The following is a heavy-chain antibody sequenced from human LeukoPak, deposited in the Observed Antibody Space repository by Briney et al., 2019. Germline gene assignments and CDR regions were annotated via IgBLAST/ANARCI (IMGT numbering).Heavy chain of an antibody. CDR1: GFTFSSYA. CDR2: IRYDGSNK. CDR3: AKDYVDFGELVY. J-gene: IGHJ4*02. D-gene: IGHD3-10*01. Sequence: GGSLRLSCAASGFTFSSYAMSWVRQAPGKGLEWVAFIRYDGSNKYYADSVKGRFTISRDNSKNTLYLQMNSLRAEDTAVYYCAKDYVDFGELVYWGQGTLVTVSS. V-gene: IGHV3-30*02.